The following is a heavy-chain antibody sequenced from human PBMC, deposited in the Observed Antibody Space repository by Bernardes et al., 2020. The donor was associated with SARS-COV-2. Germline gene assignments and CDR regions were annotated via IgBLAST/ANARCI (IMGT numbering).Heavy chain of an antibody. J-gene: IGHJ5*02. CDR2: IIPILGIA. CDR1: GGTFSSYT. Sequence: SVKVSCKASGGTFSSYTISWVRQAPGQGLEWMGRIIPILGIANYAQKFQGRVTITADKSTSTAYMELSSLRSEDTAVYYCASRGGGLWDGYNLGWFDPWGQGTLVTVSS. V-gene: IGHV1-69*02. CDR3: ASRGGGLWDGYNLGWFDP. D-gene: IGHD5-12*01.